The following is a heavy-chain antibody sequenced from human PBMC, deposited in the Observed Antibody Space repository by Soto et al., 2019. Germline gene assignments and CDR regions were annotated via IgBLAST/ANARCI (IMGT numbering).Heavy chain of an antibody. D-gene: IGHD3-3*01. CDR3: ARVRYYDFWSGDHDYYYYGMDV. CDR1: GGTFSSYA. CDR2: IIPIFGTA. J-gene: IGHJ6*02. V-gene: IGHV1-69*06. Sequence: QVQLVQSGAEVKKPGSSVKVSCKASGGTFSSYAISWVRQAPGHGLEWMGGIIPIFGTANYAQKFQGRVTITADKTTSTAYMELSSLRSEDTAVYYCARVRYYDFWSGDHDYYYYGMDVWGQGTTVTVSS.